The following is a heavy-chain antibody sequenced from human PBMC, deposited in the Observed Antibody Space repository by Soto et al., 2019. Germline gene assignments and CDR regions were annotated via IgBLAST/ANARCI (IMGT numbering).Heavy chain of an antibody. Sequence: GASLKFSLTAAGSCFTTYCNSWVHQMRRKGLEWMGRIDPSDSYTNYSPSFQGHVTISAEKSISTAYLQWSSLKASETAMYYYARLRYSGSYYYYYGMDVWGQGTTVTVSS. CDR3: ARLRYSGSYYYYYGMDV. CDR2: IDPSDSYT. J-gene: IGHJ6*02. V-gene: IGHV5-10-1*01. CDR1: GSCFTTYC. D-gene: IGHD1-26*01.